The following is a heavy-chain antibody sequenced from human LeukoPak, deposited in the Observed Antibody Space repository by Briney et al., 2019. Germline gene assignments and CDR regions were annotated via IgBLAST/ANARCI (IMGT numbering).Heavy chain of an antibody. D-gene: IGHD3-10*01. CDR1: GYTFTSYG. CDR2: ISAYNGNT. CDR3: ARDRTEIKYYGSGSYYND. J-gene: IGHJ4*02. V-gene: IGHV1-18*01. Sequence: ASVKVSCKASGYTFTSYGISWVRQAPGQGLEWMGWISAYNGNTNYAQKLQGRVTMTTDTSTSTAYMELGSLRSDDTAVYYCARDRTEIKYYGSGSYYNDWGQGTLVTVSS.